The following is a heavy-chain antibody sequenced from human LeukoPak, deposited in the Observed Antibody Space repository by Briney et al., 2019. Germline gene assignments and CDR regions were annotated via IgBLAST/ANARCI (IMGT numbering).Heavy chain of an antibody. CDR2: IYYSGST. J-gene: IGHJ4*02. CDR1: GGSISSYY. Sequence: PSETLSLTCTVSGGSISSYYWSWIRQPPGRGLEWIGYIYYSGSTNYSPSLNSRVTISIDTSKNKFSLKLSSVTAADTAVYYCASETGYWGQGTLVTVSS. V-gene: IGHV4-59*12. CDR3: ASETGY.